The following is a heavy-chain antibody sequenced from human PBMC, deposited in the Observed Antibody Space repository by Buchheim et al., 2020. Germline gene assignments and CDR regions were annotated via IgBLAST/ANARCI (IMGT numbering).Heavy chain of an antibody. J-gene: IGHJ6*03. CDR3: ARLGSLGVESSSSGAVIYYYYYYMYV. V-gene: IGHV3-48*01. CDR2: ISSSSSTI. Sequence: EVQLVESGGGLVQPGGSLRLSCAASGFTFSSYSMHWVRQAPGKGLEWVSYISSSSSTIYYADSVKGRFTISRDNAKNSLYLQMNSLRAEDTVVYYCARLGSLGVESSSSGAVIYYYYYYMYVWGKGTT. CDR1: GFTFSSYS. D-gene: IGHD6-6*01.